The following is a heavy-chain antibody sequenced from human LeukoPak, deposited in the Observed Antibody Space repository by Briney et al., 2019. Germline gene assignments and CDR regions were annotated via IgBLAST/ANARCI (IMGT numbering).Heavy chain of an antibody. J-gene: IGHJ4*02. CDR2: ISYDGGNK. V-gene: IGHV3-30-3*01. D-gene: IGHD4-11*01. CDR1: GFTFSSYA. Sequence: PGRSLRLSCAASGFTFSSYAMHWVRQAPGKGLEWVAVISYDGGNKYYADSVKGRFTISRDNSKNTLYLQMNSLRAEDTAVYYCARDRDYSFDYWGQGTLVTVSS. CDR3: ARDRDYSFDY.